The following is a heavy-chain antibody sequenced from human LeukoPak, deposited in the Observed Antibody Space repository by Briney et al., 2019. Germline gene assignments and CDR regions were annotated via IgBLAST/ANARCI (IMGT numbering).Heavy chain of an antibody. CDR2: IYYSGST. D-gene: IGHD2-15*01. V-gene: IGHV4-59*08. Sequence: PSETLSLTCTVSGGSISSHYWSWIRQPPGKGLEWIGYIYYSGSTNYNPSLKSRVTISVDTSKNQFSLKLSSVTAADTAVYYCAGLLGYCSGGSCYTYYFDYWGQGTLITVSS. CDR3: AGLLGYCSGGSCYTYYFDY. CDR1: GGSISSHY. J-gene: IGHJ4*02.